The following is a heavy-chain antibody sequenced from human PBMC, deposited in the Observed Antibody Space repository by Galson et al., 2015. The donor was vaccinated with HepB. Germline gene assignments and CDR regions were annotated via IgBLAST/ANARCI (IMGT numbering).Heavy chain of an antibody. CDR2: INPNSGDT. J-gene: IGHJ4*02. Sequence: SVKVSCKASRYSFTGYYMHWVRQAPGQGLEWMGRINPNSGDTNYAQKFRGRVTMTRDTSISTAYMEVSRLRSDDTAVYYCASKDSSGWAPFDYWGQGTLVTVSS. CDR1: RYSFTGYY. D-gene: IGHD6-19*01. CDR3: ASKDSSGWAPFDY. V-gene: IGHV1-2*06.